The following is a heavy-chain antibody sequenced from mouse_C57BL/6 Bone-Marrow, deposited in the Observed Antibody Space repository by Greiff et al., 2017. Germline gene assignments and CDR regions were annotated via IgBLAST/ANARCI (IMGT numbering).Heavy chain of an antibody. CDR1: GFSFNTYA. J-gene: IGHJ4*01. D-gene: IGHD2-3*01. Sequence: DVKLQESGGGLVQPKGSLKLSCAASGFSFNTYAMNWVRQAPGKGLEWVARIRSKSNNYATYYADSVKDRFTISRDDSESMLYLQMNNLKTEDTAMYYCVRQGLLYAMDYWGQGTSVTVSS. CDR3: VRQGLLYAMDY. CDR2: IRSKSNNYAT. V-gene: IGHV10-1*01.